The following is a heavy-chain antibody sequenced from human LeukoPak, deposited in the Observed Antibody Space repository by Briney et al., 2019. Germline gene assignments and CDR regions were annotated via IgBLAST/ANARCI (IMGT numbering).Heavy chain of an antibody. CDR1: GYTFTSYG. D-gene: IGHD3-9*01. J-gene: IGHJ4*02. V-gene: IGHV1-18*01. Sequence: GASVKVSCKASGYTFTSYGISWVRQAPGQGLEWMGWISAYSGNTNYAQKLQGRVTMTTDTSTSTAYMELRSLRSDDTAVYYCAREGYDILTGYYTTNYFDYWGQGTLVTVSS. CDR2: ISAYSGNT. CDR3: AREGYDILTGYYTTNYFDY.